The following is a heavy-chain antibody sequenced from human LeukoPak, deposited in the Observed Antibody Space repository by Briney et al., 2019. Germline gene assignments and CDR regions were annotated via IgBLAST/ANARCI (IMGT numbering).Heavy chain of an antibody. CDR2: INHSGST. D-gene: IGHD3-3*01. Sequence: SEALSLTCTVSGGSISSSSYYWGWIRQPPGKGLEWIGEINHSGSTNYNPSLKSRVTISVDTSKNQFSLKLSSVTAADTAVYYCARVGYDFWSGYCDYWGQGTLVTVSS. CDR3: ARVGYDFWSGYCDY. J-gene: IGHJ4*02. CDR1: GGSISSSSYY. V-gene: IGHV4-39*07.